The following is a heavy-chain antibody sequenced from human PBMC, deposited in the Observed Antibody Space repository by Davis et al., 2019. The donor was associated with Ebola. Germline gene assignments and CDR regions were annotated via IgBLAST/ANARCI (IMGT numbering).Heavy chain of an antibody. CDR3: AKGGASSGYYSPTFDY. D-gene: IGHD3-22*01. CDR1: GFTFSSYW. CDR2: ITSDGSST. V-gene: IGHV3-74*01. Sequence: GESLKISCAASGFTFSSYWMHWVRQAPGKGLVWVSRITSDGSSTRYADSVKGRFTISRDNAKNTLYLQMNSLRPEDTAVYYCAKGGASSGYYSPTFDYWGQGTLVTVSS. J-gene: IGHJ4*02.